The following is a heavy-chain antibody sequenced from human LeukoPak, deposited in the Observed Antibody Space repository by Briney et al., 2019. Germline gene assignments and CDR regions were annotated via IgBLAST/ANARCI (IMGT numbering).Heavy chain of an antibody. CDR1: GYSFTSYW. CDR2: IYPGDSDT. CDR3: ARRAQQWLVRGAFDI. D-gene: IGHD6-19*01. V-gene: IGHV5-51*01. J-gene: IGHJ3*02. Sequence: GESLKISCKGSGYSFTSYWIGWVRQMPGKGLEWMGIIYPGDSDTRYSPSFQGQVTISADKSIGTAYLQWSSLKASDTAMYYCARRAQQWLVRGAFDIWGQGTMVTVSS.